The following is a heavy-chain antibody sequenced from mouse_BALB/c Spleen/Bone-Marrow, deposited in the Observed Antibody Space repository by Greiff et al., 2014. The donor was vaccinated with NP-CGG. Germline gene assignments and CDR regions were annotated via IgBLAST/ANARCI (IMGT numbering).Heavy chain of an antibody. CDR3: AIYYYGSSGSAY. CDR1: GFNIKDTY. V-gene: IGHV14-3*02. Sequence: VQLQQSGAELVKPGASVKLSCTASGFNIKDTYMHWVKQGPEQGLEWIGRIDPANGNTKYDPKFQGKATITADTSSNTAYLQLSSLTSEDTAVYYCAIYYYGSSGSAYWGQGTLVTVSA. J-gene: IGHJ3*01. CDR2: IDPANGNT. D-gene: IGHD1-1*01.